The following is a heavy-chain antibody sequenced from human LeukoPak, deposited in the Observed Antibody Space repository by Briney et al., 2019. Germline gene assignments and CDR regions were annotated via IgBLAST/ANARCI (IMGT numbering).Heavy chain of an antibody. CDR1: GGSISSGSYY. J-gene: IGHJ4*02. Sequence: SETLSLTCTVSGGSISSGSYYWSWIRQPAGKGLEWIGRIYTSGSTNYNPSLKSRVTISVDTSKNQFSLKLSSVTAADTAVYYWARATWELLGERFDYWGQGTLVTVSS. CDR2: IYTSGST. V-gene: IGHV4-61*02. D-gene: IGHD1-26*01. CDR3: ARATWELLGERFDY.